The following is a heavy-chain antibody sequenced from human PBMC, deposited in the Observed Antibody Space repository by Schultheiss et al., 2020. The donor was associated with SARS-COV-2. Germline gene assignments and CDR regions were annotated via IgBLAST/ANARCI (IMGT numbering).Heavy chain of an antibody. CDR3: ARGATVTRDFDC. V-gene: IGHV3-7*01. CDR1: GFTVSSNY. D-gene: IGHD4-17*01. Sequence: GGSLRLSCAASGFTVSSNYMSWVRQAPGKGLEWVANIKYDGSEKYYVDSVKGRFTISRDNAKNSLYLQMNSLRAEDTAVYYCARGATVTRDFDCWGQGTLVTVSS. CDR2: IKYDGSEK. J-gene: IGHJ4*02.